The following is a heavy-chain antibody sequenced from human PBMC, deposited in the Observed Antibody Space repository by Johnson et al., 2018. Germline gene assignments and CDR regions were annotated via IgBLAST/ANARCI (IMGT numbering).Heavy chain of an antibody. V-gene: IGHV3-49*03. CDR3: TSGSCGHAFAF. D-gene: IGHD1-14*01. CDR1: GFTFGDYA. CDR2: IRSKAYGGTT. Sequence: VQLVQSGGGLVQPGRSLRLSCTASGFTFGDYAMTWFRQAPGKGLEWVGFIRSKAYGGTTEYAASVKGRFTISRDDSKSIAYLQMNSLKTEDTAVYYCTSGSCGHAFAFWGQGTMVTVSS. J-gene: IGHJ3*01.